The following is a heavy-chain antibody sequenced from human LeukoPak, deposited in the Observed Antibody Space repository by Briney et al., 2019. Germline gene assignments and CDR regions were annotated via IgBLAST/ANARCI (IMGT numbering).Heavy chain of an antibody. V-gene: IGHV1-2*02. CDR2: INPDSGGT. CDR1: GYTFTGYY. Sequence: ASVKVSCNASGYTFTGYYMHWVRQAPGQGLEWMGRINPDSGGTNYAQKFQGRVTMTRDTSISTAYMELSRLTSDDTAVYYCARDGRVVAASTYYFDYWGQGTLVTVAS. J-gene: IGHJ4*02. D-gene: IGHD2-15*01. CDR3: ARDGRVVAASTYYFDY.